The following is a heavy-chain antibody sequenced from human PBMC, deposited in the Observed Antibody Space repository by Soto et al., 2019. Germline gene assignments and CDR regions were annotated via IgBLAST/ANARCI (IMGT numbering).Heavy chain of an antibody. CDR2: INHSGST. CDR1: GGSFSGYY. Sequence: PSETLSLTCAVYGGSFSGYYWSWIRQPPGKGLEWIGEINHSGSTNYNPSLKSRVTISVDTSKNQFSLKLSSVTAADTAVYYCARRRNYDFWSGYPLSYCMDVWGKGTTVTVSS. J-gene: IGHJ6*03. CDR3: ARRRNYDFWSGYPLSYCMDV. D-gene: IGHD3-3*01. V-gene: IGHV4-34*01.